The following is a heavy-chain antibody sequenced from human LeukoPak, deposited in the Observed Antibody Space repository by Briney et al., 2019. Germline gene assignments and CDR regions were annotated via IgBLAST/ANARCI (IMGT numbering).Heavy chain of an antibody. CDR3: ATNYYDFWSGYKD. CDR1: GFTFSSNA. D-gene: IGHD3-3*01. CDR2: ISGSGGST. V-gene: IGHV3-23*01. J-gene: IGHJ4*02. Sequence: GGSLRLSCAASGFTFSSNAMSWVRQAPGKGLEWVSAISGSGGSTYYADSVKGRFTISRDNSKNTLYLQMNSLRAGDTAVYYCATNYYDFWSGYKDWGQGTLVTVSS.